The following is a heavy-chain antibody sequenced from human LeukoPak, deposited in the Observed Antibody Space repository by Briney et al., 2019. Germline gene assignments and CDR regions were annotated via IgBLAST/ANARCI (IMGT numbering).Heavy chain of an antibody. CDR3: ARGDSYYYYYGMDV. V-gene: IGHV3-9*01. CDR1: GFTFDDYA. J-gene: IGHJ6*02. CDR2: ISWNSGSI. D-gene: IGHD3-10*01. Sequence: PGGSLRLSCAASGFTFDDYAMHWVRQAPGKGLEWVSGISWNSGSIGYADSVKGRFTISRDNAKNSLYLQMNSLRAEDTALYYCARGDSYYYYYGMDVWGQGTTVTVSS.